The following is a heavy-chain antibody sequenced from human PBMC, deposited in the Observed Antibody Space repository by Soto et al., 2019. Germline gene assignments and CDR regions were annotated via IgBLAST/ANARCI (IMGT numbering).Heavy chain of an antibody. D-gene: IGHD5-18*01. Sequence: SETLSLTCTVSGGSVSSGSYYWSWIRQPPGKGLEWIGYIYYSGSTNYNPSLKSRVTISLDTSRNQFSLKLSSVTAADTAVYYCARVGYSYGPYYFDYWGQGTLVTVSS. J-gene: IGHJ4*02. V-gene: IGHV4-61*01. CDR1: GGSVSSGSYY. CDR3: ARVGYSYGPYYFDY. CDR2: IYYSGST.